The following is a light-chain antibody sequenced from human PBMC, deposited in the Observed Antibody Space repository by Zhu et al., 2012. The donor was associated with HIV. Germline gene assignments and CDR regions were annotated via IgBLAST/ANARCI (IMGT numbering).Light chain of an antibody. J-gene: IGKJ4*01. CDR2: GAS. V-gene: IGKV3-20*01. CDR3: QQYGSSPHT. Sequence: EIVLTQSPGTLSLSPGVRATLSCRASQSISSSFLAWYQQKPGQTPRLLIYGASSRATGIPDRFSGSGSGTDFTLTISRLEPEDFAVYYCQQYGSSPHTFGGG. CDR1: QSISSSF.